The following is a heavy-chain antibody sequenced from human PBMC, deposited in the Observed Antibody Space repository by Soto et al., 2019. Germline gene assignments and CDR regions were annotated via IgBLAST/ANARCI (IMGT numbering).Heavy chain of an antibody. CDR3: ANWIPAHGGNSVNFFDY. V-gene: IGHV3-23*01. D-gene: IGHD2-21*02. Sequence: GGSLRLSCAASGFTFSSYAMSWVRQAPGKGLEWVSAISGSGGSTYYADSVKGRFTISRDNSKNTLYLQMNSLRAEDTAVYYCANWIPAHGGNSVNFFDYWGQGTLVTVSS. CDR1: GFTFSSYA. J-gene: IGHJ4*02. CDR2: ISGSGGST.